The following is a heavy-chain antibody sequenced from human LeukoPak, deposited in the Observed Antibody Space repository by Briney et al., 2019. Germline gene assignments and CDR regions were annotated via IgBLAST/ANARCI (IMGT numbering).Heavy chain of an antibody. V-gene: IGHV1-8*03. D-gene: IGHD3-3*01. CDR3: ARGVGFVEWSYYYYYMDV. CDR2: MDPNSGNT. CDR1: GYTFTSYD. J-gene: IGHJ6*03. Sequence: GASVKVSCKASGYTFTSYDINWVRQATGQGLEWMGWMDPNSGNTGYAQKFQGRVTITRNTSISTAYMELSSLRSEDTAVYYCARGVGFVEWSYYYYYMDVWGKGTTVTVSS.